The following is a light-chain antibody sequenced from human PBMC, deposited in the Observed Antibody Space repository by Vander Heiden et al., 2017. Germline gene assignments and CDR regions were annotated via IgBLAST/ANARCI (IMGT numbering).Light chain of an antibody. Sequence: SYELSQPPSVSVSPGQTASITCSGDKLGNKYACWYQQKPGQSPVLVIYQDNKRPSGIPERFSGSNSGNTATLTISGSQAMDEADYYCQAWDSSTGVFGGGTKL. J-gene: IGLJ2*01. CDR1: KLGNKY. CDR2: QDN. V-gene: IGLV3-1*01. CDR3: QAWDSSTGV.